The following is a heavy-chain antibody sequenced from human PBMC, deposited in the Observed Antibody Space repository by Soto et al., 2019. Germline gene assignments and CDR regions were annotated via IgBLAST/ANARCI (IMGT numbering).Heavy chain of an antibody. Sequence: QVQLVESGGGVVQPGRSLRLSCAASGFTFSSYGMHWVRQAPGKGLEWVAVIWYDGSNKYYADSVKGRFTISRDNSKNTLYLQMNSLRAEDTAVYSCAREPMDYDSSGYISDSRNYYGMDVWGQGTTVTVSS. J-gene: IGHJ6*02. CDR3: AREPMDYDSSGYISDSRNYYGMDV. CDR2: IWYDGSNK. V-gene: IGHV3-33*01. CDR1: GFTFSSYG. D-gene: IGHD3-22*01.